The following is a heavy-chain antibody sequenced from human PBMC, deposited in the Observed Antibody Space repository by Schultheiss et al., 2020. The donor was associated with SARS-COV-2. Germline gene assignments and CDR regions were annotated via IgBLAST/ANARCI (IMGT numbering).Heavy chain of an antibody. CDR1: GGSFTSDYW. J-gene: IGHJ5*02. V-gene: IGHV4-4*02. Sequence: SQTLSLTCDVSGGSFTSDYWWIWVRQTPGKGLEWIGEVFYSGRTNYNSSFVGRATLSIDTSENRFSLRLRSVTAADTAVYYCARDVRDSYGSGIDPWGQGTLVTVSS. CDR3: ARDVRDSYGSGIDP. CDR2: VFYSGRT. D-gene: IGHD5-18*01.